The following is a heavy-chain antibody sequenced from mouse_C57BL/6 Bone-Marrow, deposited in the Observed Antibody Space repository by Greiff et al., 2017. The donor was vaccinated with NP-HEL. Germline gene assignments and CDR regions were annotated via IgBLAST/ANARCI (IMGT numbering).Heavy chain of an antibody. V-gene: IGHV1-26*01. CDR1: GYTFTDYY. CDR3: ARATYYDYDGAMDY. D-gene: IGHD2-4*01. Sequence: VQLQQSGPELVKPGASVKISCKASGYTFTDYYVNWVKQSHGKSLEWIGDINPNNGGTSYNQKFKGKVTLTVDKSSSTAYMELRSLTSDDSAVYYCARATYYDYDGAMDYWGQGTSVTVSS. J-gene: IGHJ4*01. CDR2: INPNNGGT.